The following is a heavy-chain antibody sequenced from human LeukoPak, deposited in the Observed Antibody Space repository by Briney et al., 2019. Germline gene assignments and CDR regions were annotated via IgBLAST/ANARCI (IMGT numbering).Heavy chain of an antibody. Sequence: SETLSLTCTVSGGSISSYYWSWIRQPPGKGLEWIGYIYYSGSTNYNPSLKSRVTISVDTSKNQFSLKLSSVTAADTAVYYCAREVPYYYDSSGDDYWGQGTLVTVSS. CDR1: GGSISSYY. CDR3: AREVPYYYDSSGDDY. D-gene: IGHD3-22*01. CDR2: IYYSGST. J-gene: IGHJ4*02. V-gene: IGHV4-59*12.